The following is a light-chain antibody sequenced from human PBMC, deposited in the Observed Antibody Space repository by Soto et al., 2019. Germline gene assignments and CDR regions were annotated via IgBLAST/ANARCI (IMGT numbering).Light chain of an antibody. CDR2: GAS. V-gene: IGKV3-15*01. Sequence: IVMTQSPATLSVSPGERVTLSCRASQSVTSDVAWYQQKPGQTPRLLIYGASTRVTGIPARFSGSGSETEFTPTISSLESEDFAIYYCQHYNNGWTFGQGTKVEIK. CDR3: QHYNNGWT. CDR1: QSVTSD. J-gene: IGKJ1*01.